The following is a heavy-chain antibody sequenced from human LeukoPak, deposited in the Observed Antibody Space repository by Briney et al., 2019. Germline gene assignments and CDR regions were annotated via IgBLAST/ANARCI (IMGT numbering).Heavy chain of an antibody. CDR2: ISYAGGNK. CDR1: GFSFSNYG. Sequence: PGRSLRLSCADSGFSFSNYGMHWVRQAPGKGLEWVAAISYAGGNKYYADSVKGRFTISRDNSKNTLCLQMNSLRAEDTAVYFCAKDPRQVTTVTTYHFDYWGQGTLVTFSS. D-gene: IGHD4-17*01. V-gene: IGHV3-30*18. CDR3: AKDPRQVTTVTTYHFDY. J-gene: IGHJ4*02.